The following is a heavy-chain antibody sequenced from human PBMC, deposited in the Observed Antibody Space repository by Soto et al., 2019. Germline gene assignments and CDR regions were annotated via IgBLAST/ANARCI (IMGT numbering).Heavy chain of an antibody. CDR2: FDPEDGET. CDR3: ATSQGYYDSSGYYYYGMDV. Sequence: GASVKVSCKVSGYTLTELSMHWVRQAPGKGLEWMGGFDPEDGETIYAQKFQGRVTMTEDTSTDTAYMELSSLRSEDTAVYYCATSQGYYDSSGYYYYGMDVWGQGTTVTVSS. V-gene: IGHV1-24*01. J-gene: IGHJ6*02. D-gene: IGHD3-22*01. CDR1: GYTLTELS.